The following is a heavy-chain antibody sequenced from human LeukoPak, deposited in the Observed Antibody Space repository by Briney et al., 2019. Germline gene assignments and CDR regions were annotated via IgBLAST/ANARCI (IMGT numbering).Heavy chain of an antibody. D-gene: IGHD3-3*01. J-gene: IGHJ4*02. CDR2: IIHDGST. V-gene: IGHV4-39*07. CDR3: ARGLASGYPPIPFDY. Sequence: SETLSLTCTVSGGSISSSSYYWTWIRQSPGKGLEWIGEIIHDGSTNYNPSLKSRVNISIDTSKIQFSLDLSSVTAADTAVYYCARGLASGYPPIPFDYWGQGTLVTVSS. CDR1: GGSISSSSYY.